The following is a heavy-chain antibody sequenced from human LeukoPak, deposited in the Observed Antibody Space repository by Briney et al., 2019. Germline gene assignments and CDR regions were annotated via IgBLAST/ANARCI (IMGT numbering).Heavy chain of an antibody. V-gene: IGHV4-59*02. CDR3: ARVQGGSYYGKSDY. Sequence: PSETLSLTCTISGGSVSDYYWSWIRQSPGKGLEWIGYIYYTGSTSYNPSLKSRVTISADTSKNQFSLKLSSVTAADTAVYYCARVQGGSYYGKSDYWGQGTLVTVSS. J-gene: IGHJ4*02. CDR1: GGSVSDYY. D-gene: IGHD1-26*01. CDR2: IYYTGST.